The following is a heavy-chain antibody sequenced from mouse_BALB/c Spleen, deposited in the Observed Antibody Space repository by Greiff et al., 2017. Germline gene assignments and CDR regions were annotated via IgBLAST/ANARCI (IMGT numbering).Heavy chain of an antibody. CDR3: TRGDRYDAFAY. D-gene: IGHD2-14*01. CDR2: IRLKSNNYAT. J-gene: IGHJ3*01. CDR1: GFTFSNYW. V-gene: IGHV6-6*02. Sequence: EVQLVESGGGLVQPGGSMKLSCVASGFTFSNYWMNWVRQSPEKGLEWVAEIRLKSNNYATHYAESVKGRFTISRDDSKSSVYLQMNNLRAEDTGIYYCTRGDRYDAFAYWGQGTLVTVSA.